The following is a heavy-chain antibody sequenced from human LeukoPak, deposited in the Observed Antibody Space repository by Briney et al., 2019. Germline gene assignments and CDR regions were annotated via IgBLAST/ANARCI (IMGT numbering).Heavy chain of an antibody. D-gene: IGHD3-10*01. V-gene: IGHV4-4*07. Sequence: SETLSLTCTVSGGSISSYYWSWVRQPAEKGLEWIGRIHTSGITNYNPSLKSRVTMSVDTSKNQFSLKLSSVTAADTAVYYCARYYYGSGSPSGEDWFDPWGQGTLVTVSS. CDR1: GGSISSYY. CDR2: IHTSGIT. CDR3: ARYYYGSGSPSGEDWFDP. J-gene: IGHJ5*02.